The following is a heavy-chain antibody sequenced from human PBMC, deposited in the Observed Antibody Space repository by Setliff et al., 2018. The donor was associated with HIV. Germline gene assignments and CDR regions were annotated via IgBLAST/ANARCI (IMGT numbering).Heavy chain of an antibody. CDR2: ISAYNGNT. CDR1: GYTFTSYG. CDR3: ARDVPLYYYDSSGYFDY. V-gene: IGHV1-18*01. Sequence: VASVKVSCKASGYTFTSYGISWVRQAPGQGLDWMGWISAYNGNTNYAQKLQGGVTMTKDTSTSTAYMELRSLRSDDTAVYYCARDVPLYYYDSSGYFDYWGQGTLVTVSS. D-gene: IGHD3-22*01. J-gene: IGHJ4*02.